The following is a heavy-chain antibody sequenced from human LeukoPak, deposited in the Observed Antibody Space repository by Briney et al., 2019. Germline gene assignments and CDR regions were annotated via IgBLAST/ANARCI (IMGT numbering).Heavy chain of an antibody. CDR2: ISYDGSNK. D-gene: IGHD3-3*01. CDR1: GFTFSSYG. V-gene: IGHV3-30*18. J-gene: IGHJ4*02. Sequence: GGSLRLSCAASGFTFSSYGMHWVRQAPGKGLEWVAVISYDGSNKYYADSVKGRFTISKDNSKNTLYLQMNSLRGEDTAVYYCAKDPGKFWSGHDYWGQGTLVTVSS. CDR3: AKDPGKFWSGHDY.